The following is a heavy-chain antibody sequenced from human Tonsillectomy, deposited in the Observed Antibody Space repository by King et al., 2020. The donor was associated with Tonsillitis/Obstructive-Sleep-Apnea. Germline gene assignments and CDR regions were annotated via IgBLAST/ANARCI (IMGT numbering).Heavy chain of an antibody. CDR3: TTGLAGY. CDR1: GGSFRGYY. V-gene: IGHV4-34*01. D-gene: IGHD1-14*01. Sequence: VQLQQWGAGLLKPSETLSLTCDVYGGSFRGYYWSWIRQPPGKGLELIGEVNHSGTTNYNPSLKNRVTISVDTSKNQFSLKLSSVTAADTAVYYFTTGLAGYWGQGTLVTVSS. J-gene: IGHJ4*02. CDR2: VNHSGTT.